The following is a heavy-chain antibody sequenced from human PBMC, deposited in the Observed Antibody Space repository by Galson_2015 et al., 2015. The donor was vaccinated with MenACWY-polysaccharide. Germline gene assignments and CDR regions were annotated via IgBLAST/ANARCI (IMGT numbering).Heavy chain of an antibody. Sequence: SVKVSCKASGYTFTDYYIHWVRQAPGQGLEWMGRINPNGGGTNFAQKFQDRVTMTRDTSISTAYMELSRLRSDDTALYYCAREGSAYDYDYWGQGTLVTVSS. CDR1: GYTFTDYY. V-gene: IGHV1-2*06. CDR2: INPNGGGT. D-gene: IGHD3-22*01. J-gene: IGHJ4*02. CDR3: AREGSAYDYDY.